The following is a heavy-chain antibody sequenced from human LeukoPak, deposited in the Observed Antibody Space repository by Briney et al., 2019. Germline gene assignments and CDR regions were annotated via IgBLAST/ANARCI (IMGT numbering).Heavy chain of an antibody. J-gene: IGHJ4*02. V-gene: IGHV4-59*08. CDR3: ARHSRDGYNPWYFDY. CDR1: GGSISSYY. D-gene: IGHD5-24*01. Sequence: PSETLSLPCTVSGGSISSYYWSWLRQPPGKGLEWLGYFYYSGSTNYNPSLKSRVTISVDTSKNQFSLKLSSVTAADTAVYYCARHSRDGYNPWYFDYWGQGTLVTVSS. CDR2: FYYSGST.